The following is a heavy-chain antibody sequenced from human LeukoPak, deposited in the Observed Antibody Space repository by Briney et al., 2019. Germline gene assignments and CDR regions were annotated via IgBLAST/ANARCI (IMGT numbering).Heavy chain of an antibody. Sequence: PGESLRLSCAASGFTFSGYWIHWVRHAPGKRLEWVSRINPNGRTTTYADSVKGRFTISRDNAKNTVYLQMNSLRAEDTAVYYCARVLSGSWDWFDPWGQGTLVTVSS. CDR1: GFTFSGYW. J-gene: IGHJ5*02. V-gene: IGHV3-74*01. CDR3: ARVLSGSWDWFDP. D-gene: IGHD3-22*01. CDR2: INPNGRTT.